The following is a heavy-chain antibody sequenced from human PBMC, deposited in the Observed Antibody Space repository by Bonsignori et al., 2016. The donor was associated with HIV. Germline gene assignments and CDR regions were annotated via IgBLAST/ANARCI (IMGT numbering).Heavy chain of an antibody. CDR3: ARDWGEGVYPFDY. Sequence: GGSLRLSCAASGFTVSSHYMSWVRQAPGKGLEWVSVLYSGGDRYYAASVKGRFSISRDNSKNTLYLHMNSLRAEDTALYYCARDWGEGVYPFDYWGQGTLVTVSS. CDR2: LYSGGDR. D-gene: IGHD3-16*01. CDR1: GFTVSSHY. J-gene: IGHJ4*02. V-gene: IGHV3-66*01.